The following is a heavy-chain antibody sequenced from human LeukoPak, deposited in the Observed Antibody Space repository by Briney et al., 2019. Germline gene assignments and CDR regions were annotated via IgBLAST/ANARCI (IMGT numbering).Heavy chain of an antibody. CDR1: GFTFSDYY. Sequence: GGSLRLSCAASGFTFSDYYMSWLRQAPGKGLEGVSYISSSGSTIYYADSVKGRFTISRDNAKNSLYLQMNSLRAEDTAVYYCARDRRIAAAGHLYYYYYMDVWGKGTTVTVSS. CDR2: ISSSGSTI. V-gene: IGHV3-11*01. CDR3: ARDRRIAAAGHLYYYYYMDV. D-gene: IGHD6-13*01. J-gene: IGHJ6*03.